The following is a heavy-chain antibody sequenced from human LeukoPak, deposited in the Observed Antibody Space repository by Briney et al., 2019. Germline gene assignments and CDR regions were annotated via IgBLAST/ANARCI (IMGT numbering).Heavy chain of an antibody. Sequence: ASVKVSCKASGYSFIGYSMHWVQQAPGQGLEWMGWINPNTGGTNYAQKFQGRVTMTRDTSISTAYMELSSLRSDDTAVYHCAREYVADSSPLFDYWGQGSLVTVSS. CDR1: GYSFIGYS. CDR3: AREYVADSSPLFDY. CDR2: INPNTGGT. D-gene: IGHD6-13*01. V-gene: IGHV1-2*02. J-gene: IGHJ4*02.